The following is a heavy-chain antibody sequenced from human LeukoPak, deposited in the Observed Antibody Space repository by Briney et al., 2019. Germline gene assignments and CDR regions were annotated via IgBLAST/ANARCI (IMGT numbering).Heavy chain of an antibody. CDR3: AKDKEWELQSLDY. CDR2: ISGSGGST. J-gene: IGHJ4*02. Sequence: PGGSLRLSCAASGFTFSSYAMSWVRQAPGKGLEWVSAISGSGGSTYYADSVKGRFTIPRDNSKNTLYLQMNSLRAEDTAVYYCAKDKEWELQSLDYWGQGTLVTVSS. V-gene: IGHV3-23*01. D-gene: IGHD1-26*01. CDR1: GFTFSSYA.